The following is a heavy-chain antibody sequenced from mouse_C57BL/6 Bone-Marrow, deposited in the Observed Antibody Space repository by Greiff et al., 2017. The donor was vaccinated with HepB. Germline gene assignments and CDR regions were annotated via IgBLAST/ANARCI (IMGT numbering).Heavy chain of an antibody. V-gene: IGHV1-64*01. D-gene: IGHD1-1*01. Sequence: QVHVKQPGAELVKPGASVKLSCKASGYTFTSYWMHWVKQRPGQGLEWIGMIHPNSGSTNYNEKFKSKATLTVDKSSSTAYMQLSSLTSEDSAVYYCARNYYGSSYENYWGQGTTLTVSS. J-gene: IGHJ2*01. CDR2: IHPNSGST. CDR3: ARNYYGSSYENY. CDR1: GYTFTSYW.